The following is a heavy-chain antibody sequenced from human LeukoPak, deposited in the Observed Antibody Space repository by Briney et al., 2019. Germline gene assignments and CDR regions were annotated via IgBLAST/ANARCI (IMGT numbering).Heavy chain of an antibody. CDR3: ARAGVWDYSDTSGYHNGAFDI. Sequence: ASVTVSFTASGYTFNDYYIHWVRQAPGQGMEWMGRINPNSGGTNYSQKFQGRGTINRETAISTEYMEQRRLRSDDTALYYCARAGVWDYSDTSGYHNGAFDIWGQGTMVTVSS. CDR2: INPNSGGT. V-gene: IGHV1-2*06. J-gene: IGHJ3*02. CDR1: GYTFNDYY. D-gene: IGHD3-22*01.